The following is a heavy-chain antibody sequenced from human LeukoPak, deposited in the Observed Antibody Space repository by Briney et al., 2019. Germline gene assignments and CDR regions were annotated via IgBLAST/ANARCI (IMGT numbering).Heavy chain of an antibody. CDR3: ARQAGELSINAFDI. CDR2: IYPGDSDT. J-gene: IGHJ3*02. Sequence: GESLKISCKGSGYSFISYWIVWVRQMPGRGLEWMGVIYPGDSDTRYSPSFQGQVTISVDKSISTAYLQWSSLKASDTAMYYCARQAGELSINAFDIWGQGTMVTVSS. D-gene: IGHD3-16*02. CDR1: GYSFISYW. V-gene: IGHV5-51*01.